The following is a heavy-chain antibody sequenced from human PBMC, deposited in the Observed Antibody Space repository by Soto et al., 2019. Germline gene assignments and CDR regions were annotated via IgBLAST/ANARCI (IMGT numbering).Heavy chain of an antibody. CDR2: IYYSGST. CDR1: GGSFSGYY. CDR3: ARTVSGTGYFQH. V-gene: IGHV4-59*01. D-gene: IGHD6-13*01. J-gene: IGHJ1*01. Sequence: PSETLSLTCAVYGGSFSGYYWSWIRQPPGKGLEWIGYIYYSGSTNYNPSLKSRVTISVDTSKNQFSLKLSSVTAADTAVYYCARTVSGTGYFQHWGQGTLVTVSS.